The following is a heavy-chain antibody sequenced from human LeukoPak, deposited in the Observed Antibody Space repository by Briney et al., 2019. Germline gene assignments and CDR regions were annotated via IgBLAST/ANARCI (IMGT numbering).Heavy chain of an antibody. Sequence: GGSLRLSCTTSGFTFSAYAIHWVRQTPGKGLEGVAVISYDGSDQYYTDFVKGRFILSRDNSNHTVYLQMNSLRPEDTAVYYCARSQYGGYYDMFDYWGQGSLVTVSS. D-gene: IGHD4-17*01. CDR2: ISYDGSDQ. V-gene: IGHV3-30*04. CDR3: ARSQYGGYYDMFDY. CDR1: GFTFSAYA. J-gene: IGHJ4*02.